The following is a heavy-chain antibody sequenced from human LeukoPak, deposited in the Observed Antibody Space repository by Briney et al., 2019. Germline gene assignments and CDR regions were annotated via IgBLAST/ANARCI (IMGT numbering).Heavy chain of an antibody. Sequence: SETLSLTCIVSGGSISSSSYYWGWIRQPPGKGLEWIGSIHYSGSTYYNPSLKSRVTISVDTSKNQFSLRLSSVTAADTAVYYCARVDVDTAMVFDYWGQGTLVTVSS. CDR2: IHYSGST. J-gene: IGHJ4*02. CDR3: ARVDVDTAMVFDY. V-gene: IGHV4-39*07. CDR1: GGSISSSSYY. D-gene: IGHD5-18*01.